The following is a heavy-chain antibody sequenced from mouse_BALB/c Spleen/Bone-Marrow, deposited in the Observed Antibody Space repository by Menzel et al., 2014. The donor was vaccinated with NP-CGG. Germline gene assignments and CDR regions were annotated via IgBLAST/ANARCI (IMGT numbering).Heavy chain of an antibody. CDR3: AKSVSLRAMDY. CDR2: IDPHYGGT. V-gene: IGHV1-39*01. J-gene: IGHJ4*01. CDR1: GYSFTGYN. Sequence: VQLQQSGPELEKPGASVKISCKASGYSFTGYNMNWVKQSNGKSLEWIGDIDPHYGGTSYNQKFKGKATLTVDKSSSTAYMQLKSLTSEDSAVYYCAKSVSLRAMDYWGQGTSVSVSS. D-gene: IGHD6-2*01.